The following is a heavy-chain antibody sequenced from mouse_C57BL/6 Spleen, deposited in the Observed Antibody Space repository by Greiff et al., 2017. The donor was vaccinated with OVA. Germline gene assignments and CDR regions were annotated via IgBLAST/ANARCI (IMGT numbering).Heavy chain of an antibody. J-gene: IGHJ2*01. CDR2: IDPSDSYT. CDR3: ARSHGSSYSY. CDR1: GYTFTSYW. Sequence: QVQLQQPGAELVMPGASVKLSCKASGYTFTSYWMHWVKQTPGQGLEWIGEIDPSDSYTNYNQKFKGKSTLTVDKSSSTAYMQLSSLTSEDSAVYYCARSHGSSYSYWGQGTTRTVSS. D-gene: IGHD1-1*01. V-gene: IGHV1-69*01.